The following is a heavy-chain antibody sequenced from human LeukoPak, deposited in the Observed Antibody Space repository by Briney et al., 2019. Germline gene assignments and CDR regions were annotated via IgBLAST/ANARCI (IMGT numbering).Heavy chain of an antibody. J-gene: IGHJ3*02. Sequence: GSLRLSCAASGFTFSDYYMSWIRQPPGKGLEWIGEINHSGSTNYNPSLKSRVTISVDTSKNQFSLKLSSVTAADTAVYYCVRRGKRLRYFDWVDAFDIWGQGTLVTVSS. V-gene: IGHV4-34*01. D-gene: IGHD3-9*01. CDR1: GFTFSDYY. CDR3: VRRGKRLRYFDWVDAFDI. CDR2: INHSGST.